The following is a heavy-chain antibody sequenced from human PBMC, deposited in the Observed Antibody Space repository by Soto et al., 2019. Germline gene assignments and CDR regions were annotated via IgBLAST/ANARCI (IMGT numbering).Heavy chain of an antibody. V-gene: IGHV3-49*05. D-gene: IGHD3-9*01. Sequence: KTGGALRVSCRASGFSFGDYAINWFRQSPGEGLEWVGFVRSKVYGGTTDYAASVRGRFTISRDDSKSIAYLQMNSLKTDDTAVYYCARDGVQITDFDYFYYGLDVWGPGTTVPVSS. CDR2: VRSKVYGGTT. CDR1: GFSFGDYA. J-gene: IGHJ6*02. CDR3: ARDGVQITDFDYFYYGLDV.